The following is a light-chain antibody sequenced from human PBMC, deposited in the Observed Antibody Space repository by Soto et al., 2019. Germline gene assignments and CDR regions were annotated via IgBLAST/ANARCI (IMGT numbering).Light chain of an antibody. V-gene: IGKV3-15*01. J-gene: IGKJ4*01. Sequence: EVVMTQSPATLSVSLGDRATLSCRASQSVSSNLAWYQQKPGHGPRLLIYGASTRATGFPARFSGSGSGTEFTLTISSLQSKDFAVYSCQQYNNWPLTFGGGTKVEIK. CDR2: GAS. CDR3: QQYNNWPLT. CDR1: QSVSSN.